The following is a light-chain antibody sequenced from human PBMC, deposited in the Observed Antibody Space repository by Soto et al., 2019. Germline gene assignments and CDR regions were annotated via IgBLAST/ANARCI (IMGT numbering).Light chain of an antibody. CDR1: QSVSSN. J-gene: IGKJ1*01. Sequence: EIVMTQSPATLSVSPGERATLSCRASQSVSSNLAWYQQKPGQAPSLLIYGASPRATGIPARFSGSGSGTDFTLTISSLQSEDFAVYYCQQYNNWPRTFGQGTKV. V-gene: IGKV3-15*01. CDR3: QQYNNWPRT. CDR2: GAS.